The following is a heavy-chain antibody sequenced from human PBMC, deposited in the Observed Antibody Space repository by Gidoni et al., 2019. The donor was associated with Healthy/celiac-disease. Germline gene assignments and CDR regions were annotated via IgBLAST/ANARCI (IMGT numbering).Heavy chain of an antibody. Sequence: QVQLVQSGAEVKKPGSSVKVSCKASGGNFSSYAISCVRQAPGQGLEWMGGFIPIFGTANYAQKFQGRVTITADESTSTAYMELSSLRSEDTAVYYCARPASSGSSGHGSFDYWGQGTLVTVSS. CDR2: FIPIFGTA. CDR1: GGNFSSYA. CDR3: ARPASSGSSGHGSFDY. V-gene: IGHV1-69*01. D-gene: IGHD1-26*01. J-gene: IGHJ4*02.